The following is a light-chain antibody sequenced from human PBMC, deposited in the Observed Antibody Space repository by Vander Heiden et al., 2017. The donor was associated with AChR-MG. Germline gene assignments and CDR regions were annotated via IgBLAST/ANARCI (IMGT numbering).Light chain of an antibody. V-gene: IGLV9-49*03. CDR2: VGPSGVVG. Sequence: QPVLTQPPSASASLGAAVTLTCTLPSGFSNYLVDWYQQRPGKAPRFVMRVGPSGVVGSKEDGIDDRFSVLGSGLNRFLTIKNLQDEDEGDYHCGADHGSGTNFVPGFGGGTKLTVL. CDR1: SGFSNYL. J-gene: IGLJ2*01. CDR3: GADHGSGTNFVPG.